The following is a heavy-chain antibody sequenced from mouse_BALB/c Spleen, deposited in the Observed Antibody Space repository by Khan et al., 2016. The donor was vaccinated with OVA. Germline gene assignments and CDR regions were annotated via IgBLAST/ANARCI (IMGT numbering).Heavy chain of an antibody. V-gene: IGHV1-85*01. Sequence: QVQLQQSGAELVKPGASVKLSCKASGYTFTSYDINWVRQRPEQGLEWIGWIFPGDDSTKYNEKFKGKATLTTDKSSSTAYMQLSRLTSEDSAVYVCARHYYGCNLYWYFDVWGAGTTVTVSS. CDR2: IFPGDDST. CDR1: GYTFTSYD. D-gene: IGHD1-1*02. CDR3: ARHYYGCNLYWYFDV. J-gene: IGHJ1*01.